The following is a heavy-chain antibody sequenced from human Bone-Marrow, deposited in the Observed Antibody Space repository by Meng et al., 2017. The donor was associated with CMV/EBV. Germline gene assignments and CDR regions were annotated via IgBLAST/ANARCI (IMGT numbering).Heavy chain of an antibody. V-gene: IGHV3-30*02. D-gene: IGHD2-2*01. J-gene: IGHJ4*02. CDR2: IRYDGSNK. CDR3: AKDQGEKYCSSTSCHSYFDN. Sequence: GESLKISCAASGFTFSSYGMHWVRQAPGKGLEWVAFIRYDGSNKYYADSVKGRFTISRDNSKNTLYLQMNSLRAEDTAVYYCAKDQGEKYCSSTSCHSYFDNWGQGTLVTVSS. CDR1: GFTFSSYG.